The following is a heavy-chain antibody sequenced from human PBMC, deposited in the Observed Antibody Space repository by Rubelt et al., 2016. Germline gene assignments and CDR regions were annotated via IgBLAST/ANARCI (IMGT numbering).Heavy chain of an antibody. J-gene: IGHJ6*02. CDR1: GYSFTTYY. V-gene: IGHV1-46*01. D-gene: IGHD3-10*02. CDR3: ARGGDAYVNYYYYGMDV. Sequence: GASVKISCKASGYSFTTYYMHWVRQAPGQGLEWMVMIDPSGGATNYAQKFQGRVTMTRDTSTSTVYMEVRSLRSEDTAVFYCARGGDAYVNYYYYGMDVWGRGTTVTVSS. CDR2: IDPSGGAT.